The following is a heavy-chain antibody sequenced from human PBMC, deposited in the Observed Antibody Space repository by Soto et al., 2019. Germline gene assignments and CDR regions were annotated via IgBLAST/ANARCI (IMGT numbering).Heavy chain of an antibody. CDR1: GFSFSDYY. CDR2: IGSSSGFT. D-gene: IGHD3-10*01. V-gene: IGHV3-11*06. CDR3: ARDTGGPDY. Sequence: PGGSLRLSCAASGFSFSDYYMTWIRQAPGKGLEWVSCIGSSSGFTSYADSVKGRFTISRDNAKNSLYLQMNSLRAEDTAVYFCARDTGGPDYWGQGTLVTVSS. J-gene: IGHJ4*02.